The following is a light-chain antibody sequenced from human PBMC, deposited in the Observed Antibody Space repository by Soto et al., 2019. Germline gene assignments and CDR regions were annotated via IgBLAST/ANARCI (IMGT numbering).Light chain of an antibody. CDR2: DNN. J-gene: IGLJ3*02. Sequence: QSVLTQPPSVSAAPGQWVTISCSGSGSNVGHNYVSWYQQFPGAAPRLLISDNNKRPSGIPDRFSGSKSGTSATLDIAGLQNGDEADYYCGTSDNSLSDVLFGGGTKLTVL. V-gene: IGLV1-51*01. CDR1: GSNVGHNY. CDR3: GTSDNSLSDVL.